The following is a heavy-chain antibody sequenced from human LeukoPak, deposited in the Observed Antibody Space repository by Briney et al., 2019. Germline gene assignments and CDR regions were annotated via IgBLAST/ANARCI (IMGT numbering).Heavy chain of an antibody. J-gene: IGHJ6*03. CDR2: ISYDGSNK. CDR3: AREGIAAAGTDYYYCYMDV. Sequence: GGSLRLSCAASGFTFSSYAMHWVRQAPGKGLEWVAVISYDGSNKYYADSVKGRFTISRDNSKNTLYLQMNSLRAEDTAVYYCAREGIAAAGTDYYYCYMDVWGKGTTVTVSS. CDR1: GFTFSSYA. V-gene: IGHV3-30-3*01. D-gene: IGHD6-13*01.